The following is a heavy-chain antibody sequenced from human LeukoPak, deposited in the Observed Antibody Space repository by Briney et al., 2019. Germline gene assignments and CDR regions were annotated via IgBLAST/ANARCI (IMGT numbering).Heavy chain of an antibody. CDR3: AKDLDYYFDC. V-gene: IGHV3-23*01. D-gene: IGHD3-3*01. J-gene: IGHJ4*02. Sequence: GGPLRLSCAASGFTFSTYAMTWVRQAPGKGLEWVSVITDSGGTTYYADSVKGRFTISRDNSKNALYLQMNSLRAEDTAVYYCAKDLDYYFDCWGQGTLVTVSS. CDR1: GFTFSTYA. CDR2: ITDSGGTT.